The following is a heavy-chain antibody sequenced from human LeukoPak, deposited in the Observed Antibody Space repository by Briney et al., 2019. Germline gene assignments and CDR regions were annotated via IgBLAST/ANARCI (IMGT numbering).Heavy chain of an antibody. V-gene: IGHV3-21*01. J-gene: IGHJ4*02. Sequence: GGPLRLSCAASGFTFSSYSMNWVRQAPGKGLEWVSSISSSSSYIYYADSVKGRFTISRDNAKNSLYLQMNSLRAEDTAVYYCARDGVREDIVVVPASSYFDYWGQGTLVTVSS. CDR3: ARDGVREDIVVVPASSYFDY. CDR1: GFTFSSYS. CDR2: ISSSSSYI. D-gene: IGHD2-2*01.